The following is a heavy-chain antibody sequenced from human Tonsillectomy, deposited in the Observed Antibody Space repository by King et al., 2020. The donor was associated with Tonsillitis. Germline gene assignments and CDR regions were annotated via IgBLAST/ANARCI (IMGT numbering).Heavy chain of an antibody. J-gene: IGHJ2*01. V-gene: IGHV3-74*01. Sequence: VQLVESGGGLVQPGGSLRLSCAASGFTFSSYWMHWVGQAPGKGLVWVSRINSDGSSTSYADSVKGRFTISRDNAKNTLYLQMNSLRAEDTAVYFCARATYYDFLTGYEHYWYFDLWGRGTLVTVSS. CDR1: GFTFSSYW. CDR3: ARATYYDFLTGYEHYWYFDL. CDR2: INSDGSST. D-gene: IGHD3-9*01.